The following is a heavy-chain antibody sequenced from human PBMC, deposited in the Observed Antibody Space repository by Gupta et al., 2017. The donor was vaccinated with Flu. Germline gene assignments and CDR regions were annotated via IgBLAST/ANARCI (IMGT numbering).Heavy chain of an antibody. CDR3: ARGGPVTAMVRKFDI. J-gene: IGHJ3*02. CDR1: GGSIRSGGYY. Sequence: QVQLPESGPGLVKPSQTLSLTCTVSGGSIRSGGYYWSWIRQHPGKGLEWIGYIYYSGSTYYNPSLKSRVTISVDTSKNQFSLKLSSVTAADTAVYYCARGGPVTAMVRKFDIWGQGTMVTVAS. D-gene: IGHD5-18*01. V-gene: IGHV4-31*03. CDR2: IYYSGST.